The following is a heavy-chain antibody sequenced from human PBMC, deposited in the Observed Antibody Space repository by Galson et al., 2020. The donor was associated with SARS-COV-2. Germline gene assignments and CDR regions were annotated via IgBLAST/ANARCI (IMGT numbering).Heavy chain of an antibody. CDR2: ISGSGGST. CDR3: AKGGGYIYAFFY. D-gene: IGHD5-18*01. Sequence: GGSLRLSCAASGLTFTTDAMTWVRQAPGKGLEWVSSISGSGGSTFCADSVKGRFTISRDNSKNTLYLQMDSLRAEDAAAYFCAKGGGYIYAFFYWGQGTLVTVSS. CDR1: GLTFTTDA. J-gene: IGHJ4*02. V-gene: IGHV3-23*01.